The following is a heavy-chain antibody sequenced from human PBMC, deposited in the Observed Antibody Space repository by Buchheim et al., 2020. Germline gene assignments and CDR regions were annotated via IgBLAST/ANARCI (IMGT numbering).Heavy chain of an antibody. J-gene: IGHJ4*02. V-gene: IGHV3-11*05. D-gene: IGHD6-19*01. Sequence: QVKMVASGGGLVKPGGSLTLSCAASGVAFNDVYVGWFRQPPGAGLEWVSYISKTSLSSDYADSVKGRFSISLDNARNSVFLQMNRLRADDTALYFCARDRRPNSAVAGTQGFVHWSQGIL. CDR1: GVAFNDVY. CDR2: ISKTSLSS. CDR3: ARDRRPNSAVAGTQGFVH.